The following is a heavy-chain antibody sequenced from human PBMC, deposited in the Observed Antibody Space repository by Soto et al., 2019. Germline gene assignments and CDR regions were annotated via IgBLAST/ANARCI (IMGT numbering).Heavy chain of an antibody. CDR3: GRMGYGTTDRIGYYLFDS. CDR2: IYSSGYS. V-gene: IGHV4-4*07. J-gene: IGHJ5*01. CDR1: GGSFSSYY. D-gene: IGHD3-22*01. Sequence: SETLSLTCTVSGGSFSSYYWNWIRQPAGKGLEWIGRIYSSGYSDYNPSLKSRVTMSVDTSNNQFSLRVNSVTAADTAVYYCGRMGYGTTDRIGYYLFDSWGQGTQVTVSS.